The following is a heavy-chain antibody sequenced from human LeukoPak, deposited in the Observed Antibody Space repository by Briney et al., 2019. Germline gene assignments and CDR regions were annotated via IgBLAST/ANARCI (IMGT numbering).Heavy chain of an antibody. J-gene: IGHJ5*02. CDR3: ARDRNDILTGYYLNWFDP. V-gene: IGHV1-18*01. Sequence: ASVKVSCKASGHTLTSYGINWVRQAPGHGPEWMGWISAYNGNTNYAQKFQGRVTMTTDTSTSTAYMELRSLRSDDTAVYYCARDRNDILTGYYLNWFDPWGQGTLVTVSS. CDR2: ISAYNGNT. D-gene: IGHD3-9*01. CDR1: GHTLTSYG.